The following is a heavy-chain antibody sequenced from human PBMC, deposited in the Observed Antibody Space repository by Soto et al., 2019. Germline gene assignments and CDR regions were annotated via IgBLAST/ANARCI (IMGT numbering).Heavy chain of an antibody. J-gene: IGHJ3*02. CDR3: ARDQRWRRGSSAAKDAFDI. V-gene: IGHV3-7*01. D-gene: IGHD2-2*01. CDR1: GFTFSSYW. CDR2: IKQDGSEK. Sequence: EVQLVESGGGLVQPGGSLRLSCAASGFTFSSYWMSWVRQAPGKGLEWVANIKQDGSEKYYMDSVKGRFTISRDNAKNSLYLQMNSLRAEDTAVYYCARDQRWRRGSSAAKDAFDIWGQGTMVTVSS.